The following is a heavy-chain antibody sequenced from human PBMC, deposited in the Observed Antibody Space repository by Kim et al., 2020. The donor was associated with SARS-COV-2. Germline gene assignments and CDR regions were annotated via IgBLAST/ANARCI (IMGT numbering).Heavy chain of an antibody. D-gene: IGHD2-2*01. Sequence: KGRFTIARDNSKNTLYLQMNSLRAEDTAVYYCARAYIVVVPAYYYYGMDVWGQGTTVTVSS. V-gene: IGHV3-30*07. J-gene: IGHJ6*02. CDR3: ARAYIVVVPAYYYYGMDV.